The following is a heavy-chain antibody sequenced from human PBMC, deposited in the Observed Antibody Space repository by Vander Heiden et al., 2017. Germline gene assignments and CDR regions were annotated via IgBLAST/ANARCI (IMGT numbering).Heavy chain of an antibody. CDR1: GASIASSGYF. V-gene: IGHV4-39*01. CDR2: IYYTGTS. J-gene: IGHJ4*02. CDR3: VRGRKTYYFVD. D-gene: IGHD3-10*02. Sequence: QLHLQESGPGLVKPSETLSLPSTAPGASIASSGYFWGWVRQPPGKGLEWIGSIYYTGTSYYSPSLQTRLSMSVDTSKNQFSLILSSVTAADTAVFYCVRGRKTYYFVDWGQGILVTVSS.